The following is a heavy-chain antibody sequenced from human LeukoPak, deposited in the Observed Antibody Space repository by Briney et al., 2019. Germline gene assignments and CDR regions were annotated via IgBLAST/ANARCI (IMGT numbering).Heavy chain of an antibody. CDR3: ARYEQRPGVTASDP. D-gene: IGHD2-21*02. V-gene: IGHV3-74*01. Sequence: PGGSLRLSCAASGFTFNSYWMVWFRQAPGKGLVGVSCINPDGNWTLHADSVKGRFAISRDYARNTLYLQMNSLGVEDTAMYYCARYEQRPGVTASDPWSQGTLVTVSS. CDR2: INPDGNWT. CDR1: GFTFNSYW. J-gene: IGHJ5*02.